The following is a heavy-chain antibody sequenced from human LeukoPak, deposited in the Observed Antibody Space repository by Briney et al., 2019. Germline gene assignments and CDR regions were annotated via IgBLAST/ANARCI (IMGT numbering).Heavy chain of an antibody. Sequence: GGSLRLSCAASGFTFSSYNMNWVRQAPGKGLEWVSCISSSSSTIYYADSVKGRFTISRDNAKNSLYLQMNSLRAEDTAAYYCAREPYGSGSYNFDYWGQGTLVTVSS. J-gene: IGHJ4*02. CDR3: AREPYGSGSYNFDY. D-gene: IGHD3-10*01. V-gene: IGHV3-48*01. CDR2: ISSSSSTI. CDR1: GFTFSSYN.